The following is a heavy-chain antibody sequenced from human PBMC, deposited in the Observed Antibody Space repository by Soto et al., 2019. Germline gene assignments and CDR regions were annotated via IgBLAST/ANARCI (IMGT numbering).Heavy chain of an antibody. CDR3: ARGHYDFWSGYPNWFDP. CDR2: IYYSGST. CDR1: GGSISSGGYY. J-gene: IGHJ5*02. V-gene: IGHV4-31*03. D-gene: IGHD3-3*01. Sequence: QVQLQESGPGLAKPSQTLSLTCTVSGGSISSGGYYWSWIRQHPGKGLEWIGYIYYSGSTYYNPSLKSRVTISVDTSKNQFSLKLSSVTAADTAVYYCARGHYDFWSGYPNWFDPWGQGTLVTVSS.